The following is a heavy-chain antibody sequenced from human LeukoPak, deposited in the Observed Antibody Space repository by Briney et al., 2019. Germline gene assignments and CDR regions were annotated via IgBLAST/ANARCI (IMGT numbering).Heavy chain of an antibody. V-gene: IGHV4-61*01. CDR1: GYSISSGYY. D-gene: IGHD3-10*01. Sequence: PSETLSLTCAVSGYSISSGYYWIWIRQPPGKGLEWIGYIYYSGSTNYNPSPKSRVTISVDTSKNQFSLKLSSVTAADTAVYYCARGPPPYITMVRGVLYYFDYWGQGTLVTVSS. CDR3: ARGPPPYITMVRGVLYYFDY. CDR2: IYYSGST. J-gene: IGHJ4*02.